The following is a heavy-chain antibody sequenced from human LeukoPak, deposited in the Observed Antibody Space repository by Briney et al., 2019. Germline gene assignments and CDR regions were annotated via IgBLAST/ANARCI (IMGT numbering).Heavy chain of an antibody. CDR2: ISTDGKDR. CDR1: GFTLSSYA. Sequence: GGSLRLSCAASGFTLSSYAMHWVRQAPGKGLEWVTVISTDGKDRKYADSVKGRFAISRDNSKNTLDLQMNSLRAEDTAVYYCARDRETYYDILTGYYTLGDAFDIWGQGTMVTVSS. V-gene: IGHV3-33*05. D-gene: IGHD3-9*01. J-gene: IGHJ3*02. CDR3: ARDRETYYDILTGYYTLGDAFDI.